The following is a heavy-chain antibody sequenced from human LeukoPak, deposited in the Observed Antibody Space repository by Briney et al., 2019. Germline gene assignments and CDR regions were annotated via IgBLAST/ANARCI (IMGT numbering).Heavy chain of an antibody. CDR2: IYSGGST. J-gene: IGHJ3*02. CDR3: ARDANFGGIDAFDI. Sequence: GGSLGLSCAASGFTVSSNYMSWVRQAPGKGLEWVSVIYSGGSTYYADSVKGRFTISRDNSKNTLYLQMNSLRAEDTAVYYCARDANFGGIDAFDIWGQGTMVTVSS. CDR1: GFTVSSNY. D-gene: IGHD3-10*01. V-gene: IGHV3-66*02.